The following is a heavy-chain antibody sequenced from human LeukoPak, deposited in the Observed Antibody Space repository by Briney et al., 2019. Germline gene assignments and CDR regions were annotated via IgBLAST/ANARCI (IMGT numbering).Heavy chain of an antibody. CDR2: ISGTGGST. D-gene: IGHD2-2*01. J-gene: IGHJ4*02. Sequence: GGSLRLSCAASGFTFSSYAMSWVRQAPGKGLEWVSAISGTGGSTYYADSVKGRFTISRDNSKNTLYLQMNSLRAEDTAVYYCAKDAPVNIVVVPAANSWGQGTLVTVSS. CDR3: AKDAPVNIVVVPAANS. CDR1: GFTFSSYA. V-gene: IGHV3-23*01.